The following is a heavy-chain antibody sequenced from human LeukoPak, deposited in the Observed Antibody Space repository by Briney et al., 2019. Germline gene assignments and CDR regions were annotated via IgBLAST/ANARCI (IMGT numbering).Heavy chain of an antibody. D-gene: IGHD4-17*01. CDR3: AKDLYGDCEVYYYYGIDV. CDR2: ISSSGGNT. CDR1: GFTFSSYG. Sequence: PGGSLRLSCAATGFTFSSYGMSWVRQAPGKGLEWVSAISSSGGNTYYADSVKGRFIISRDSSKNTLYLQMNSLRAEDTAVYYCAKDLYGDCEVYYYYGIDVWGQGTTVTVSS. V-gene: IGHV3-23*01. J-gene: IGHJ6*02.